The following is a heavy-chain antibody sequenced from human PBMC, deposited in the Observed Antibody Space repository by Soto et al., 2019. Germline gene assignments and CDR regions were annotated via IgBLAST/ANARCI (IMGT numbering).Heavy chain of an antibody. Sequence: GGSLRLSFAASGFTFSSYGMHWVRQAPGKGLEWVAVIWYDGSNKYYADSVKGRFTISRDNSKNTLYLQMNSLRAEDTAVYYCARAFYDSSGYLWDYYYYGMDVWGQGTTVTVSS. D-gene: IGHD3-22*01. CDR3: ARAFYDSSGYLWDYYYYGMDV. J-gene: IGHJ6*02. V-gene: IGHV3-33*01. CDR1: GFTFSSYG. CDR2: IWYDGSNK.